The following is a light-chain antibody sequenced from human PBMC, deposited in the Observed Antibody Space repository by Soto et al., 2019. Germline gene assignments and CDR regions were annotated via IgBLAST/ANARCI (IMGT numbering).Light chain of an antibody. CDR3: GTWDSSLSVYV. CDR2: DNN. V-gene: IGLV1-51*01. CDR1: STNIGSNY. Sequence: SVLPQPPSVSAAPGQRVTFSCSGSSTNIGSNYVSWYQQLPGTAHKLLIYDNNKRPSGIPDRFSGSKSDTSATLDITGLQTGDEADYYCGTWDSSLSVYVFGPGTKV. J-gene: IGLJ1*01.